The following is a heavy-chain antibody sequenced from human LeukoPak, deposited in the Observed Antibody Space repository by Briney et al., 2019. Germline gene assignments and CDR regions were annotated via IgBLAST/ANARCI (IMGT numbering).Heavy chain of an antibody. CDR3: AKDAGSSMVVVVGDY. CDR2: ISGSGGNT. J-gene: IGHJ4*02. V-gene: IGHV3-23*01. CDR1: GLTFSSYA. D-gene: IGHD3-22*01. Sequence: PGGSLRLSCAASGLTFSSYAMSWVRQAPGKGLEWVSGISGSGGNTYYAGSVKGRFTVSRDNSKNTLYLQVNSLRAEDTAVYYCAKDAGSSMVVVVGDYWGQGTLVTVSS.